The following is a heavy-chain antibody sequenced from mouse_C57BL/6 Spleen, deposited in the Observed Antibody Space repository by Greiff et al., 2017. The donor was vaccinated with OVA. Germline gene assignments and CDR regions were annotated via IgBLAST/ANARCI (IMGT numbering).Heavy chain of an antibody. CDR3: ARLSSSGYIRLFDY. D-gene: IGHD3-2*02. CDR2: IHPYSGST. V-gene: IGHV1-64*01. Sequence: VKLQQPGAELVKPGASVKLSCKASGYTFPSYWMHWVKQRPGQGLEWIGMIHPYSGSTNYNEKFKSKATLTVDKSSSTAYMQLSSLTSEDSAVYCCARLSSSGYIRLFDYWGQGTTRTVSA. CDR1: GYTFPSYW. J-gene: IGHJ2*01.